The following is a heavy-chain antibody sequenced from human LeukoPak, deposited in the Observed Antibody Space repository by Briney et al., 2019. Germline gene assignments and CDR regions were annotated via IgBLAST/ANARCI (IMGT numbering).Heavy chain of an antibody. V-gene: IGHV3-23*01. Sequence: HTGGSLRLSCAASGFTFSSYAMSWVRQAPGKGLEWVSAISGSGGSTYYADSVKGRFTISRDNAKNSLYLQMNSLRAEDTAVYYCARDQGVVVKYYYYGMDVWGQGTTVTVSS. D-gene: IGHD2-2*01. CDR1: GFTFSSYA. CDR2: ISGSGGST. CDR3: ARDQGVVVKYYYYGMDV. J-gene: IGHJ6*02.